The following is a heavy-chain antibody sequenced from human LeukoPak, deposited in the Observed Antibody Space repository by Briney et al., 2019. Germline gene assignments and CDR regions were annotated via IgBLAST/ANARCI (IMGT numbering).Heavy chain of an antibody. CDR3: ARVNDATGSMGY. CDR2: INSSSSII. CDR1: GFSFSSYS. D-gene: IGHD3-9*01. V-gene: IGHV3-48*02. Sequence: PGGSLRLSCAASGFSFSSYSMNWVRQAPGKGLEWVSYINSSSSIIYYADSVKGRFTISRDNGKNSLYLQMNSLGDEDTAVYYCARVNDATGSMGYWGQGTLVTVSS. J-gene: IGHJ4*02.